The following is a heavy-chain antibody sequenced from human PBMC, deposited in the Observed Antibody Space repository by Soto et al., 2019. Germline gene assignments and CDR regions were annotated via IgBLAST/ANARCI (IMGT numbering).Heavy chain of an antibody. D-gene: IGHD1-26*01. Sequence: EVQLLESGGGLVQPGGSLRLSCAASGFTFSSYAMSWVRQAPGKGLEWVSAISGSGGSTYYAESVKGRFTISRDNTKNARYLQMISWSAEDTAVYYCAKGGATPMTDYWGQGTLVTVS. CDR3: AKGGATPMTDY. V-gene: IGHV3-23*01. CDR1: GFTFSSYA. J-gene: IGHJ4*02. CDR2: ISGSGGST.